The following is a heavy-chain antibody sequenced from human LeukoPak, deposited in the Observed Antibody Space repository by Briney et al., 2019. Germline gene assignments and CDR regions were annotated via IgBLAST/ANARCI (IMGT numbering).Heavy chain of an antibody. Sequence: GGSLRLSCAASGFTFSSYSMNWVRQAPGKGLEWVSSMSSSISYIYYADSVKGLFTISRDNAKNSLYLQMNSLRAEDTAVYYCARGAAAGTVGIYYYYMDVWGKGTTVTVSS. D-gene: IGHD6-13*01. V-gene: IGHV3-21*01. J-gene: IGHJ6*03. CDR1: GFTFSSYS. CDR3: ARGAAAGTVGIYYYYMDV. CDR2: MSSSISYI.